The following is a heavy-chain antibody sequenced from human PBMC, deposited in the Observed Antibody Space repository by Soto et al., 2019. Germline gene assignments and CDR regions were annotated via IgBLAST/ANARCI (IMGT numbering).Heavy chain of an antibody. J-gene: IGHJ4*02. D-gene: IGHD3-9*01. Sequence: GGSLRLSCAASGFIFESYGMHWVRQVSGKGLEWVAGIKYGGSDKFYADSVQGRFSISRDNTKDTLYLQLSSLRAEDTAVYFCAREVLTGAEIDYWGQGTQVTVSS. V-gene: IGHV3-33*05. CDR3: AREVLTGAEIDY. CDR2: IKYGGSDK. CDR1: GFIFESYG.